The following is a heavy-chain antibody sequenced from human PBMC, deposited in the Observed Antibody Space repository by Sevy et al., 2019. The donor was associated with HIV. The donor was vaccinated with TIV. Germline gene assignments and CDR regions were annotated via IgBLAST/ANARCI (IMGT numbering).Heavy chain of an antibody. CDR1: GFSFISYA. CDR2: ISGSDGAT. J-gene: IGHJ3*02. Sequence: GGSLRLSCAASGFSFISYAMNWVRQAPGKGLEWVSAISGSDGATYYANSVKGRFSISRDNSKNTLYLQMDSLRAEDTAVYYCAKDLVAVVGDAFDIWGQGTMVTVSS. V-gene: IGHV3-23*01. CDR3: AKDLVAVVGDAFDI. D-gene: IGHD2-15*01.